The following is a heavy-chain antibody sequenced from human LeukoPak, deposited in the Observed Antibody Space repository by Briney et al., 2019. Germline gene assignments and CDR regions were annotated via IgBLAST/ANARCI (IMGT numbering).Heavy chain of an antibody. CDR1: GFTLSTYW. D-gene: IGHD3-22*01. V-gene: IGHV3-7*03. CDR2: VKQYVKDK. Sequence: GGSLRLSCAASGFTLSTYWMSWVRQAPGKGLEWVANVKQYVKDKYHVDSVKGRFTISRDNSKNTLYLQMNSMRAEDTAVYYCAKAYYDSGGYWVDWFDPWGQGTLVTVSS. J-gene: IGHJ5*02. CDR3: AKAYYDSGGYWVDWFDP.